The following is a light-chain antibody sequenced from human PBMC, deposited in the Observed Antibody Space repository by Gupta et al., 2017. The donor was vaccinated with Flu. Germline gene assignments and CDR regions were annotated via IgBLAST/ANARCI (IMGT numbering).Light chain of an antibody. J-gene: IGKJ4*01. CDR3: QKFNGAPLT. Sequence: PSSLAASGEDQITITCRTSQDSSDSLAWYQHKPGKGPSLLIYAASTLHSRVPSRFRGSGSGTEFTLTISSLQPEDVATYYCQKFNGAPLTFGGGTKVEI. CDR2: AAS. V-gene: IGKV1-27*01. CDR1: QDSSDS.